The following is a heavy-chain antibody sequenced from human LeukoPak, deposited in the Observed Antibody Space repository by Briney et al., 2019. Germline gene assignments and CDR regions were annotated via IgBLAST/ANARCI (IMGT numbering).Heavy chain of an antibody. CDR3: ARERGVQLERKLDH. J-gene: IGHJ4*02. D-gene: IGHD1-1*01. V-gene: IGHV1-2*02. CDR1: GYTFTDYY. CDR2: INPYTGGT. Sequence: GASVKVSCKASGYTFTDYYMHWVRQAPGQGLEWMGWINPYTGGTNYAQKFQGRVTMPRDSSISTAYMELSSLTSDDTAVYYCARERGVQLERKLDHWGQGTLVTVSP.